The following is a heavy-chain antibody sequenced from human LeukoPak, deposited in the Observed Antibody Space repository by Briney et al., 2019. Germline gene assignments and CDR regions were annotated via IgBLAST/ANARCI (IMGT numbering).Heavy chain of an antibody. Sequence: PGGSLRLSCAASGFTFSSYSMNWVRQTPGKVLEWVSSISSSSSYIYYADSVKGRFTISRDNAKNSLYLQMNSLRAEDTAVYYCAREGYAIWFDPWGQGTLVTVSS. J-gene: IGHJ5*02. V-gene: IGHV3-21*01. D-gene: IGHD2-8*01. CDR1: GFTFSSYS. CDR3: AREGYAIWFDP. CDR2: ISSSSSYI.